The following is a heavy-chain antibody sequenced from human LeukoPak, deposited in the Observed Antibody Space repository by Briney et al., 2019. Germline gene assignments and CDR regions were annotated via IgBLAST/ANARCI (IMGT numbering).Heavy chain of an antibody. V-gene: IGHV4-30-2*01. CDR3: ARRIAARRIPLLYMDV. Sequence: SETLSLTRTVSGGSISSGGYYWSWIRQPPGKGLEWIGYIYHSGSTFYNPSLKSRVTISVDRSKNQFSLKLSSVTAADTAVYYCARRIAARRIPLLYMDVWGKGTTVTVSS. CDR1: GGSISSGGYY. CDR2: IYHSGST. J-gene: IGHJ6*03. D-gene: IGHD6-6*01.